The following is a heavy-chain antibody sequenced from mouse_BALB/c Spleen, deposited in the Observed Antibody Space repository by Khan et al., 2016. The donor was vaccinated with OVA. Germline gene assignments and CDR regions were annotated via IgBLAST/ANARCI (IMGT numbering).Heavy chain of an antibody. CDR1: GYSFTGYF. J-gene: IGHJ2*01. V-gene: IGHV1-20*02. CDR3: ARKNGSDFDY. CDR2: INPHIGET. D-gene: IGHD1-1*01. Sequence: VQLQQSGPELVKPGASVKISCKASGYSFTGYFMNWVMQSHGKSLEWIGRINPHIGETFYNQKFKGKAILTVDESSSTVHMELRSMASEESAVYYCARKNGSDFDYWGQGNTLTVSS.